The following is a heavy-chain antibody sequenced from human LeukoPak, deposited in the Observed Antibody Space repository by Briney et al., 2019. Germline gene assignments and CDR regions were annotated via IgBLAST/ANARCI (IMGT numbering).Heavy chain of an antibody. D-gene: IGHD3-16*01. J-gene: IGHJ5*01. V-gene: IGHV3-23*01. CDR3: SRDPDSDNAWGWFDS. CDR1: GFTFSSYA. Sequence: GGSLRLSCAASGFTFSSYAMSWVRQAPGKGLEWVSAISGSGGNTYYADSVKGRFTISRDNSKNTLYLQMSSLRAEDTAVYYCSRDPDSDNAWGWFDSWGQGTLVTVSS. CDR2: ISGSGGNT.